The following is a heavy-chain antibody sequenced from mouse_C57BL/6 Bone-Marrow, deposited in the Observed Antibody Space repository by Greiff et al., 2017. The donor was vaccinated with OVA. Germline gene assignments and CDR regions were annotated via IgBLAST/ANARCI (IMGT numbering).Heavy chain of an antibody. V-gene: IGHV1-55*01. J-gene: IGHJ1*03. CDR2: IYPGSGST. CDR1: GYTFTSYW. D-gene: IGHD1-1*01. Sequence: QVQLQQPGAELVKPGASVKMSCKASGYTFTSYWISWVKQRPGQGLAWIGDIYPGSGSTNYNEKFKSKATLTVDTSSSTAYMQLSSLTSEDSAVYYCARDYGSSPRYFDVWGTGTTVTVSS. CDR3: ARDYGSSPRYFDV.